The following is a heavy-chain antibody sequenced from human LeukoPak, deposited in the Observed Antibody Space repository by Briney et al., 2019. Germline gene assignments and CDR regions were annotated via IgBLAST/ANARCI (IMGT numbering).Heavy chain of an antibody. CDR2: IYSGGST. V-gene: IGHV3-53*01. J-gene: IGHJ4*02. CDR1: GFTVSSNY. D-gene: IGHD2-2*01. Sequence: PGGSLRLSCAASGFTVSSNYMSWVRQAPGKGLEWVSVIYSGGSTYYADSVKGRFTISRDKSKNTLYLQMNSLRAEDTAVYYCASWYQLAFDYWGQGTLVTVSS. CDR3: ASWYQLAFDY.